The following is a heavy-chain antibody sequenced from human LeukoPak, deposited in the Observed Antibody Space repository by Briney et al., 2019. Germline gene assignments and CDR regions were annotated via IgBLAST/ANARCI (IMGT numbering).Heavy chain of an antibody. CDR2: IIPIFGTA. Sequence: GASVKVSCKASGGTFSSYAISWVRQAPGQGLEWMGGIIPIFGTANYAQKSQGRVTITADGSTSTAYMELSSLRSEDTAVYYCARGLTDYFDAFDIWGQGTMVTVSS. CDR3: ARGLTDYFDAFDI. D-gene: IGHD3-10*01. J-gene: IGHJ3*02. CDR1: GGTFSSYA. V-gene: IGHV1-69*01.